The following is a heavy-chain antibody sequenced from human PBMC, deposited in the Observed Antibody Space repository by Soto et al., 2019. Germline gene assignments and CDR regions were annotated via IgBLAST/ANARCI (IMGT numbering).Heavy chain of an antibody. D-gene: IGHD3-22*01. Sequence: QVQLVQSGAEVKKPGASVKVSCKASGYTFTSYDINWVRQATGQGLEWMGWMNPNSGNTGLSQKFPGRVTMTRNTPXXTXYMXLSSLRSEDTAVYYCARFPDYYDSSGYYSSYGMDVWGQGTTVTVSS. J-gene: IGHJ6*02. V-gene: IGHV1-8*01. CDR3: ARFPDYYDSSGYYSSYGMDV. CDR2: MNPNSGNT. CDR1: GYTFTSYD.